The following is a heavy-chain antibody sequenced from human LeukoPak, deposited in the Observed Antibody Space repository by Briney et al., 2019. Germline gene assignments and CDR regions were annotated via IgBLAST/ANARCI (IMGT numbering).Heavy chain of an antibody. CDR3: ARSAHLTGFDY. J-gene: IGHJ4*02. Sequence: ASVKVSCKASGYTFTGSYLHWVRQAPGQGLEWMGWINPNSGGTNYAQKFQGRVTMTRDTSISTAYMELSRLRSDDTAVYYCARSAHLTGFDYWGQGTLVTVSS. CDR2: INPNSGGT. D-gene: IGHD3-9*01. CDR1: GYTFTGSY. V-gene: IGHV1-2*02.